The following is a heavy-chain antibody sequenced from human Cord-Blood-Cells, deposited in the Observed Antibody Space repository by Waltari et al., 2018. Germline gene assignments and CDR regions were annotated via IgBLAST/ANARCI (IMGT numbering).Heavy chain of an antibody. CDR3: ARDLLYDFWSGYDAFDI. J-gene: IGHJ3*02. D-gene: IGHD3-3*01. CDR1: GGTFSSYA. Sequence: QVQLVQSGAEVKKPGSSVKVSCKASGGTFSSYAISWVRPAPGQGLEWMGRIIPILGIANYAQKFQGRVTITADKSTSTAYMELSSLRSEDTAVYYCARDLLYDFWSGYDAFDIWGQGTMVTVSS. V-gene: IGHV1-69*09. CDR2: IIPILGIA.